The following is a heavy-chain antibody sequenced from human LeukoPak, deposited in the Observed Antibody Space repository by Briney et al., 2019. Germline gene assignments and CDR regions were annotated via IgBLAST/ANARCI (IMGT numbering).Heavy chain of an antibody. V-gene: IGHV3-30*02. Sequence: GGSVRLLWAPSGFSFSRYGMRWARHAPGKGLEWVTFIGFDGSKAHYAEAVKGRFTIPRNTSKNPLYLQMSSVEAEDTALYYCAKDHGGSYNAWGRDYWGQGTLVTVSS. CDR1: GFSFSRYG. CDR2: IGFDGSKA. D-gene: IGHD2-15*01. CDR3: AKDHGGSYNAWGRDY. J-gene: IGHJ4*02.